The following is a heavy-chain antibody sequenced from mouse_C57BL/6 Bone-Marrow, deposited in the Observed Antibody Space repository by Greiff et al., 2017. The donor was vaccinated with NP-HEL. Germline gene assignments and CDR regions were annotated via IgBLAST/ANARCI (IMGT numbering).Heavy chain of an antibody. Sequence: VQLQQSGAGLAKPGASVKLSCKASGYTFTSSGISWVKKGPGQGLEWIGEIYPRSGTTSYNEKFKGKATLTADKSSSTAYMELRSLTSEDAAGECCARDGYRDFDVWGTGTTVTVSS. CDR1: GYTFTSSG. J-gene: IGHJ1*03. D-gene: IGHD2-3*01. V-gene: IGHV1-81*01. CDR3: ARDGYRDFDV. CDR2: IYPRSGTT.